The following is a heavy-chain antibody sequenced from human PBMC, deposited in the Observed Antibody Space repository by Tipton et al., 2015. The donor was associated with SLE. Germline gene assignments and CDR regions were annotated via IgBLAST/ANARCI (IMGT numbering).Heavy chain of an antibody. Sequence: GLVKPSETLSLTCSVSGGSMSYHYWSWIRQPPGKGLEWIGYIYYTGNTNYNPSLKSRVTISVDTSKNQFSLKLSSVTAADTAVYYCARAEGSWDAFDIWGQGTMVTVSS. CDR3: ARAEGSWDAFDI. D-gene: IGHD2-15*01. V-gene: IGHV4-59*11. J-gene: IGHJ3*02. CDR1: GGSMSYHY. CDR2: IYYTGNT.